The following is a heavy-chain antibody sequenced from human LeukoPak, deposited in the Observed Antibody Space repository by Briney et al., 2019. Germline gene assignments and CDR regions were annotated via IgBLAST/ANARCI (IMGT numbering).Heavy chain of an antibody. Sequence: SETLSLTCTVSGGSISPYYWTWIRQPPGKGLEWIGYVYYNGNTNYNPSLKSRITISVDTSKNQFSLRLKSVTAADTAVYYCARGPLSSRTTWTWFDPWGRGTLVTVSS. D-gene: IGHD3/OR15-3a*01. CDR3: ARGPLSSRTTWTWFDP. J-gene: IGHJ5*02. CDR2: VYYNGNT. V-gene: IGHV4-59*01. CDR1: GGSISPYY.